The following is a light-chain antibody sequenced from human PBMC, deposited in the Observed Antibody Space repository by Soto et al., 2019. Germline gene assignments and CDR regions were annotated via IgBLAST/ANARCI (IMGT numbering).Light chain of an antibody. V-gene: IGKV3-15*01. CDR1: QSVSSN. CDR2: DAS. J-gene: IGKJ1*01. CDR3: QQYDDWPET. Sequence: EKVMTQSPATLSVSPGERATLSCRASQSVSSNLAWYQQKPGQAPRLLIYDASTRATGIPARFSGSGSGTEFTLTISSLQSEDLAEYYCQQYDDWPETFGQGTKVEIK.